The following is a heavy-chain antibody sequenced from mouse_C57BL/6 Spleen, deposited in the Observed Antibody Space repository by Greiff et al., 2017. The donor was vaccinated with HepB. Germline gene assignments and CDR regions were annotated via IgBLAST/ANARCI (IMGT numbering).Heavy chain of an antibody. D-gene: IGHD2-5*01. Sequence: QVQLKQPGAELVKPGASVKLSCKASGYTFTSYWMHWVKQRPGQGLEWIGMIHPNSGSTNYNEKFKSKATLTVDKSSSTAYMQLSSLTSEDSAVYYCARSAYYSNTPWFAYWGQGTLVTVSA. CDR2: IHPNSGST. J-gene: IGHJ3*01. CDR3: ARSAYYSNTPWFAY. V-gene: IGHV1-64*01. CDR1: GYTFTSYW.